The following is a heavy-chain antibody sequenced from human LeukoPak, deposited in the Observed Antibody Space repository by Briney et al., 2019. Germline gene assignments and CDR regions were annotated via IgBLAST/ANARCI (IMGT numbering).Heavy chain of an antibody. CDR1: GGSISSYY. D-gene: IGHD6-19*01. CDR2: IHTSGST. V-gene: IGHV4-4*07. Sequence: SETLSLTCTVSGGSISSYYWNWIRQPAGKGLEWIGRIHTSGSTNYNPSLKSRVTISVDTSKNQFSLKLSSVTAADTAVYYCARQSYIAVAGKPRYFDYWGQGTLVTVSS. CDR3: ARQSYIAVAGKPRYFDY. J-gene: IGHJ4*02.